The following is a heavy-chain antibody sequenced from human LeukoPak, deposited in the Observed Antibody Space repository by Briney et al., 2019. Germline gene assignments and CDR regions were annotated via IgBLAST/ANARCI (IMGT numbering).Heavy chain of an antibody. Sequence: KAGGSLRLSCAASGFTFSSYSMNWVRQAPGKGLEWVSSISSSSSYIYYADSVKGRFTISRDNAKNSLYLQMNSLRAEDTAVYYCARLLLDDGSGYLFDYWGQGTLVTVSS. CDR1: GFTFSSYS. CDR3: ARLLLDDGSGYLFDY. V-gene: IGHV3-21*01. CDR2: ISSSSSYI. J-gene: IGHJ4*02. D-gene: IGHD3-22*01.